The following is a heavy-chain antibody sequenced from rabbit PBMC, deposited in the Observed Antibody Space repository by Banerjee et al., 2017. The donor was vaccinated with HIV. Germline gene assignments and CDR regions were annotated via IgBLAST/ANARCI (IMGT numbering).Heavy chain of an antibody. CDR1: GFSFSSSYY. V-gene: IGHV1S40*01. D-gene: IGHD3-1*01. J-gene: IGHJ4*01. CDR3: ARSTSWFRSNL. Sequence: QSLEESGGDLVKPGASLTLTCTASGFSFSSSYYMCWVRQAPGKGLEWIACIYAGSSGSTYYASWAKGRFTISKTSSTTVTLQMTSLTAADTATYFCARSTSWFRSNLWGPGTLVT. CDR2: IYAGSSGST.